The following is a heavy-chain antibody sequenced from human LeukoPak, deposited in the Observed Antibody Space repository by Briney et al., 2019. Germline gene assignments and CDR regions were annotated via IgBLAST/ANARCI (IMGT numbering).Heavy chain of an antibody. CDR2: INPNSGGT. D-gene: IGHD2-15*01. J-gene: IGHJ4*02. CDR1: GYTFTSYY. CDR3: ARGGYGYCSGGSCHLDY. Sequence: ASVKVSCKASGYTFTSYYMHWVRQAPGQGLEWMGWINPNSGGTNYAQKFQGRVTMTRDTSISTAYMELSRLRSDDTAVYYCARGGYGYCSGGSCHLDYWGQGTLVTVSS. V-gene: IGHV1-2*02.